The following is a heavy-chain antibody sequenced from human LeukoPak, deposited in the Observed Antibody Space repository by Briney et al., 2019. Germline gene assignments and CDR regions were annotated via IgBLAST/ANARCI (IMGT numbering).Heavy chain of an antibody. Sequence: GGSLRLSCAASGFTFSTYGMHWVRQAPGKGLEWVAVIWFDGSNKYNADSVKGRFTISRDSSKNTLYLQMNSLRGEDTAVYYCARGGGAFDIWGQGTVVTVSS. J-gene: IGHJ3*02. V-gene: IGHV3-33*01. CDR2: IWFDGSNK. D-gene: IGHD3-3*01. CDR1: GFTFSTYG. CDR3: ARGGGAFDI.